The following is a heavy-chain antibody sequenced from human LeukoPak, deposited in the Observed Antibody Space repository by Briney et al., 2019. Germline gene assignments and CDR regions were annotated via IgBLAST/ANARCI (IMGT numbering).Heavy chain of an antibody. Sequence: GGSLRLSCAASGFTFSSYGMTWVRQAPGKGLEWVSTISDSGGSTPYADSVKGRFTISRDNSKNTLYLQMNSLRAEDTAVYYCAKFGGTSYSNYFDYWGQGTLATVSS. CDR2: ISDSGGST. D-gene: IGHD2-15*01. J-gene: IGHJ4*02. CDR3: AKFGGTSYSNYFDY. V-gene: IGHV3-23*01. CDR1: GFTFSSYG.